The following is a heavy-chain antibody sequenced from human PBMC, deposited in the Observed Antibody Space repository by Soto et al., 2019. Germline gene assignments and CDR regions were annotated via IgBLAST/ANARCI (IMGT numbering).Heavy chain of an antibody. J-gene: IGHJ5*02. CDR3: ARFMTQPAAVNWFDP. D-gene: IGHD2-2*01. V-gene: IGHV4-4*02. CDR1: GGSISSSNW. Sequence: QVQLQESGPGLVKPSGTLSLTCAVSGGSISSSNWWSWVRQPPGKGLEWIGEIYHSGSTNYNPSLKSRVTISVDKSKNQFSLKLRSVTAADTAVYYCARFMTQPAAVNWFDPWGQGTLVTVSS. CDR2: IYHSGST.